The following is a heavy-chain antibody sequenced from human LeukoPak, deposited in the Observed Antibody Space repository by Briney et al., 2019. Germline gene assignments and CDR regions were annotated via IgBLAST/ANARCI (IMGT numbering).Heavy chain of an antibody. CDR2: MNQDGSAK. Sequence: GGSLRLSCAASGFTFSDSWMSWVRQAPGKGLEWVANMNQDGSAKGYVDSVKGRFTISRDNARNPLYLQMSSLRPEDTAVYYCATYTHWVAGDVWGQGTTVTVSS. CDR1: GFTFSDSW. D-gene: IGHD3-16*01. V-gene: IGHV3-7*01. CDR3: ATYTHWVAGDV. J-gene: IGHJ6*02.